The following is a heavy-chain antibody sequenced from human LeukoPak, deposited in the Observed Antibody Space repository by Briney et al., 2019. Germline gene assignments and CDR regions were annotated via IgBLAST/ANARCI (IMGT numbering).Heavy chain of an antibody. J-gene: IGHJ6*02. Sequence: ASVKVSCKASGYTFTSYGISWVRQAPGQGLEWMGWISAYNGNTNYAQKLQGRVTMTTDTSTSTAYMELRSLRSDDTAVYYCARDRDHYDILTGYYTYGMDVWGQGTTVTVSS. CDR1: GYTFTSYG. CDR2: ISAYNGNT. CDR3: ARDRDHYDILTGYYTYGMDV. D-gene: IGHD3-9*01. V-gene: IGHV1-18*01.